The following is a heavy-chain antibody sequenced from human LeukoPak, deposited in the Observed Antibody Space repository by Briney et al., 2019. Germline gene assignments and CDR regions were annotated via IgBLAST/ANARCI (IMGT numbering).Heavy chain of an antibody. D-gene: IGHD6-25*01. CDR1: GFTFSSYN. CDR3: ARFAAGGSYYYYMDV. CDR2: ISRSSNTI. J-gene: IGHJ6*03. V-gene: IGHV3-48*04. Sequence: GGSLRLSCAASGFTFSSYNMDWVRQAPGKGLEWVSYISRSSNTIYYTDSVKGRFTISRDNTKNSLYLQMNSLRADDTAVYYCARFAAGGSYYYYMDVWGKGTTVTVSS.